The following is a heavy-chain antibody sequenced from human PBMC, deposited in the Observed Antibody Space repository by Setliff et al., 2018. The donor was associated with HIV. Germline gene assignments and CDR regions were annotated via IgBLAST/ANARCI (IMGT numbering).Heavy chain of an antibody. CDR1: GGTISSHY. CDR3: ARDRGSSYYYYYYMDV. D-gene: IGHD6-6*01. Sequence: TLSLTCTVSGGTISSHYWSWIRQPPGKGLEWIGYIYNSGSTNYNPPLKSRVTISVDTSKNQFSLKLSSVTAADTAVYYCARDRGSSYYYYYYMDVWGKGTTVTVSS. J-gene: IGHJ6*03. V-gene: IGHV4-59*11. CDR2: IYNSGST.